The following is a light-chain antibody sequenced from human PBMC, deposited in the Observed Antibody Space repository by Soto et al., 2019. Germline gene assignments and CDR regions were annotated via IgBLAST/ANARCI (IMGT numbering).Light chain of an antibody. J-gene: IGKJ4*01. CDR2: RAS. CDR3: HRHETYPLA. Sequence: TQMTQSPPTLSASVGDSVSITCRASRDIGTWLAWFQQKPGRAPNLLIYRASTLARGVPSRFSGSGSGTEFTRTISSLQPDDFATYYCHRHETYPLAFGGGTKVDI. CDR1: RDIGTW. V-gene: IGKV1-5*03.